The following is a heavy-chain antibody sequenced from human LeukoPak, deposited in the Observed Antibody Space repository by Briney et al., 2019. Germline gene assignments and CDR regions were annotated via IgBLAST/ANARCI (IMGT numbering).Heavy chain of an antibody. CDR2: ISDDGSNK. CDR1: GFTFITYA. CDR3: ARDGIY. J-gene: IGHJ4*02. D-gene: IGHD1-1*01. Sequence: GGSLRLSCAASGFTFITYAMHWVRQAPGKGLEWVAVISDDGSNKYYADSVKGRFTISRDNSKNTLYLQMNSLRAEDTAVYYCARDGIYWGQGTLVTVSS. V-gene: IGHV3-30*04.